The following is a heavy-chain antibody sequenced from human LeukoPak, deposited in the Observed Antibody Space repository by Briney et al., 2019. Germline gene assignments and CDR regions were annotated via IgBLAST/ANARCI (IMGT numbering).Heavy chain of an antibody. CDR2: INPNSGGT. CDR3: ARAPIMITFGGVNCDY. V-gene: IGHV1-2*02. CDR1: GYTFTGYY. D-gene: IGHD3-16*01. Sequence: GASVKVSCKASGYTFTGYYMHWVRQAPGQGLEWMGWINPNSGGTNYAQKFQGRVTMTRDTSISTAYMELSRLRSDDTAVYYCARAPIMITFGGVNCDYWGQGTLVTVSS. J-gene: IGHJ4*02.